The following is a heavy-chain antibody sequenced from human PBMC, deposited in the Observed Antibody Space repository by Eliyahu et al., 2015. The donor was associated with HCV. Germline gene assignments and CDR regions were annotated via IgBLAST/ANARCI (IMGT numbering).Heavy chain of an antibody. J-gene: IGHJ4*02. D-gene: IGHD5-24*01. CDR2: IKSKTDGGTT. V-gene: IGHV3-15*01. CDR1: GFTFSNAW. Sequence: EVQLVESGGGLVKPGGSLRLSCAASGFTFSNAWMSWVRQAPGKGLEWVGRIKSKTDGGTTDYAAPVKGRFTISRDDSKNTLYLQMNSLKTEDTAVYYCTTEAGYNYFVLYWGQGTLVTVSS. CDR3: TTEAGYNYFVLY.